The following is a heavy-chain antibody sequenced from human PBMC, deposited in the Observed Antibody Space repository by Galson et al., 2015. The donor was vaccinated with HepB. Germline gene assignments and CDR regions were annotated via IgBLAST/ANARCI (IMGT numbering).Heavy chain of an antibody. CDR1: GFTFSNYA. V-gene: IGHV3-23*01. D-gene: IGHD3-22*01. CDR3: TTDNYDSSGYYLGITY. CDR2: ISGSGNST. Sequence: SLRLSCAASGFTFSNYAMTWVRQAPGKGLESVSGISGSGNSTFYADSVKGRFTISRDNSKNTLFLQMNSLRAEDTAVYYCTTDNYDSSGYYLGITYWGQGTLVTVSS. J-gene: IGHJ4*02.